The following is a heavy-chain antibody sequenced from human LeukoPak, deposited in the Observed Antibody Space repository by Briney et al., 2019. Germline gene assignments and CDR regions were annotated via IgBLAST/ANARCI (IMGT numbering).Heavy chain of an antibody. V-gene: IGHV1-69*04. J-gene: IGHJ4*02. CDR2: IIPILGIA. CDR1: GGTFSSYA. CDR3: ARTDTEYYYDSSGYRDY. Sequence: SVKVSCKASGGTFSSYAISWVRQAPGQGLEWMGRIIPILGIANYAQKFQGRVTITADKSTSTAYMELSGLRSEDTAVYYCARTDTEYYYDSSGYRDYWGQGTLVTVSS. D-gene: IGHD3-22*01.